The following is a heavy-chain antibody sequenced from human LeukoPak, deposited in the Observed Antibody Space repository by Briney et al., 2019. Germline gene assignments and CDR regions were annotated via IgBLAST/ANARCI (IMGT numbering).Heavy chain of an antibody. CDR2: IKQDGGEK. CDR1: GFTFSNYW. Sequence: GGSLRLSCAASGFTFSNYWMTWVRQAPGKGLEWVASIKQDGGEKYYVDSVKGRFTISRDNSKNTLYLQMNSLRAEDTAVYYCAKDPAGTKPYYFDYWGQGTLVTVSS. V-gene: IGHV3-7*01. J-gene: IGHJ4*02. D-gene: IGHD6-13*01. CDR3: AKDPAGTKPYYFDY.